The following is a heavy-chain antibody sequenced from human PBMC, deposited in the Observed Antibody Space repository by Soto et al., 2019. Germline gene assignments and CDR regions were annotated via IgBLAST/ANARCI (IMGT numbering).Heavy chain of an antibody. CDR2: ITADNGNT. CDR3: ARRVDCSGGSCYADF. D-gene: IGHD2-15*01. Sequence: QVQLMQSGAEVKKPGASVKVSCKASGYSVTNYGIRWVRQAPGQGLEWMGWITADNGNTNFAQKVQGRVTMTTDTSTSTAYMELRSLTYDDTAMYFCARRVDCSGGSCYADFWGQGTLVTVSS. V-gene: IGHV1-18*01. J-gene: IGHJ4*02. CDR1: GYSVTNYG.